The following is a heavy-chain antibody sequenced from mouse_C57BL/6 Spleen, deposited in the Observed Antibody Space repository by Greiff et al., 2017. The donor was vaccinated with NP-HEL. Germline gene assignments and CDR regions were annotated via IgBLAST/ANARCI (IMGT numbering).Heavy chain of an antibody. CDR3: ATPVVERESFAY. V-gene: IGHV14-2*01. D-gene: IGHD1-1*02. CDR1: GFNIKDYY. CDR2: IDPEDGET. J-gene: IGHJ3*01. Sequence: EVQLQQSGAELVKPGASVKLSCTASGFNIKDYYMHWVKQRTEQGLEWIGRIDPEDGETKYAQKFQGKATITADTSSNTAYLQLSSLTSEDTAVYYCATPVVERESFAYWGQGTLVTVSA.